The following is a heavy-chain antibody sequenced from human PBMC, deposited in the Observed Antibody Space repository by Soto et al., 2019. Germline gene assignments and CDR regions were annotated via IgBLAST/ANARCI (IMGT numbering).Heavy chain of an antibody. D-gene: IGHD2-8*01. CDR2: IYNSGDT. Sequence: EVQLVESGGGLIQPGGSLRLSCAASGFSVSNIYMSWVRQAPGKGLEWVSAIYNSGDTYYADSVKGRFTISRDKSKNTLFLQMSGLTAEDTAVYYGATETRWSFDYWGQGTLVSVSS. V-gene: IGHV3-53*01. CDR3: ATETRWSFDY. CDR1: GFSVSNIY. J-gene: IGHJ4*02.